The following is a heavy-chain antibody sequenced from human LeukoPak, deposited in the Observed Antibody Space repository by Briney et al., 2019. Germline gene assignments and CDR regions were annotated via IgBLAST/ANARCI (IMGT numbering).Heavy chain of an antibody. CDR1: GYTFTGYY. J-gene: IGHJ3*02. V-gene: IGHV1-2*02. Sequence: ASVKVSCKASGYTFTGYYMHWVRQAPGRGLEWMGWINPNSGGTNYAQKFQGRVTMTRDTSISTAYMELSRLRSDDTAVYYCAREAGKNSSSWYDHDAFDIWGQGTMVTVSS. D-gene: IGHD6-13*01. CDR2: INPNSGGT. CDR3: AREAGKNSSSWYDHDAFDI.